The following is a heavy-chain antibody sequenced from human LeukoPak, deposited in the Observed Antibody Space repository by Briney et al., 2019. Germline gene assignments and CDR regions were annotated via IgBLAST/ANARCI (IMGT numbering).Heavy chain of an antibody. D-gene: IGHD3-22*01. V-gene: IGHV3-21*03. CDR1: GFTFRSYS. CDR2: ITNSGTYI. J-gene: IGHJ4*02. CDR3: TTDPFTFYYDSGRDY. Sequence: GGSQRLSCAASGFTFRSYSMNWVRQAPGKGLEWVSSITNSGTYIYYADSLKGRFTISGDNAKNSLFLQMDSLKTEDTAVYYCTTDPFTFYYDSGRDYWGQGTLITVSS.